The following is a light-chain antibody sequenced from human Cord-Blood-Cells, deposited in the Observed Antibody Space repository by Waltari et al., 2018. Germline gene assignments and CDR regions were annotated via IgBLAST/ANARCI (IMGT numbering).Light chain of an antibody. CDR1: SSNIGNNY. CDR3: GTWDSSLSAGFV. V-gene: IGLV1-51*01. Sequence: QSVLTQPPSVSAAPGQKVTIYCSGSSSNIGNNYVSWYQQLPGPAPKLLIYDNNKRPSGIPDRFSGSKSGTSATLGITGLQTGDEADYYCGTWDSSLSAGFVFGTGTKVTVL. J-gene: IGLJ1*01. CDR2: DNN.